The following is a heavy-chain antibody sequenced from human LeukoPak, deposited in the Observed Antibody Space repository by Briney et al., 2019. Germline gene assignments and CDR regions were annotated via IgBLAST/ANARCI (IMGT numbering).Heavy chain of an antibody. Sequence: PGRSLRLSCAASGFTFSTYVIHWVRQAPGKGLDWVAVMSFDGENTYYADSVKGRFTVSRDNSKNTLYLQMNSLRPEDTAVYYCAREGFYGSGSSPTFYFDYWGQGTLVTVSS. V-gene: IGHV3-30*04. CDR3: AREGFYGSGSSPTFYFDY. D-gene: IGHD3-10*01. J-gene: IGHJ4*02. CDR2: MSFDGENT. CDR1: GFTFSTYV.